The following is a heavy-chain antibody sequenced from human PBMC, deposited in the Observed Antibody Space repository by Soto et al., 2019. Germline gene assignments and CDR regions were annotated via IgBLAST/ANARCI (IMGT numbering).Heavy chain of an antibody. CDR1: GFTFSDYA. J-gene: IGHJ4*02. Sequence: VQLVESGGGVVQPGRSLRLSCAASGFTFSDYAMHWVRQAPGKGLEWVAVVSHDGRTTHYADSVKGRFTISRDSSQNPVSLEKTSLRAEDTAVYYCANGGRQWLVTSHFNSWGQGALVTVSS. CDR2: VSHDGRTT. D-gene: IGHD6-19*01. CDR3: ANGGRQWLVTSHFNS. V-gene: IGHV3-30*18.